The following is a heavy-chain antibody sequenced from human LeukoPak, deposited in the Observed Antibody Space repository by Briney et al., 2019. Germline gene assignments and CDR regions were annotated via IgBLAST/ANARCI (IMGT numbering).Heavy chain of an antibody. CDR2: INPSGGST. D-gene: IGHD2-21*02. CDR1: GYTFTSYY. CDR3: AREAYCGGDCYSGGGWFDP. V-gene: IGHV1-46*01. J-gene: IGHJ5*02. Sequence: ASVKVSCKASGYTFTSYYMHWVLQAPGQGLEWMGIINPSGGSTSYAQKFQGRVTMTRDTSTSTVYMELSSLRSEDTAVYYCAREAYCGGDCYSGGGWFDPWGQGTLVTVSS.